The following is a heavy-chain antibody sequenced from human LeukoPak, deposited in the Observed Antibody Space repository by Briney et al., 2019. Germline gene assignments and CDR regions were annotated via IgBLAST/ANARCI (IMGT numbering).Heavy chain of an antibody. D-gene: IGHD3-3*01. CDR2: INPSGGGT. J-gene: IGHJ5*02. CDR1: GYTFTSYY. V-gene: IGHV1-2*02. Sequence: ASVKVSCKASGYTFTSYYMHWVRQAPGQGLEWMGIINPSGGGTNYAQKFQGRVTMTRDTSISTAYMELSRLRSDDTAAYYCARVNSVIFGVASDNWFDPWGQGTLVTVSS. CDR3: ARVNSVIFGVASDNWFDP.